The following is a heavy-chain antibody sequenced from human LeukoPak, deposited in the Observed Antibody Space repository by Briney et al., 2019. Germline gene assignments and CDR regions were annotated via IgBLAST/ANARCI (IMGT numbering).Heavy chain of an antibody. Sequence: GGSLRLSCVASGFTFSSDWMNWVRQAPGKGLEWVANINQGGSRTNYADSVKGRFSISRDNAKNSLYLQMNSLRAEDTAVYYCAELGITMIGGVWGKGTTVTISS. J-gene: IGHJ6*04. CDR2: INQGGSRT. D-gene: IGHD3-10*02. V-gene: IGHV3-7*01. CDR1: GFTFSSDW. CDR3: AELGITMIGGV.